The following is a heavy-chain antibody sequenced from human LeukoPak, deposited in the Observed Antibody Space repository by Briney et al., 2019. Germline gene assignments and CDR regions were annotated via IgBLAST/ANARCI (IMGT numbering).Heavy chain of an antibody. CDR2: IIPILGIA. Sequence: GASVKVSCKASGGTFSSYAISWVRQAPGQGLEWMGRIIPILGIANYAQKFQGRVTITADKPTSTAYMELSSLRSEDTAVYYCASAQYCSGGSCYSDYFDYWGQGTLVTVSS. J-gene: IGHJ4*02. V-gene: IGHV1-69*04. CDR3: ASAQYCSGGSCYSDYFDY. CDR1: GGTFSSYA. D-gene: IGHD2-15*01.